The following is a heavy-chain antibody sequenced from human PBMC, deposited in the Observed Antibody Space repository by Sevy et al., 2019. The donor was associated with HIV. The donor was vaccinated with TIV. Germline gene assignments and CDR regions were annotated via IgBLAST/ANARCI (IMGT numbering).Heavy chain of an antibody. D-gene: IGHD6-19*01. Sequence: GGSLRLSCAASGFTFSYYDMHWVRQVTGKGLEWVSAIGTGGDTYYPDSVKGRFTIPRENAKNSLYLQMDSLRAGDTGVYYCARGMRLETGFDYWGQGTLVTVSS. CDR1: GFTFSYYD. CDR3: ARGMRLETGFDY. J-gene: IGHJ4*02. V-gene: IGHV3-13*01. CDR2: IGTGGDT.